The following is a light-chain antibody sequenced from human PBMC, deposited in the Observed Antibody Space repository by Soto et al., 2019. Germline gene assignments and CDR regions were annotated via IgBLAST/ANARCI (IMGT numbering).Light chain of an antibody. J-gene: IGKJ4*01. CDR3: QQRSKWPVT. CDR1: QTVSSS. V-gene: IGKV3-11*01. Sequence: EIVLTQSPATLSLSPGDGATLSCRASQTVSSSLAWYQQRPGQSPRLLIYDASNRATDIPTRFSGSGSETDFTLTISSLEPEDFTVSDCQQRSKWPVTFGWGTQVEIK. CDR2: DAS.